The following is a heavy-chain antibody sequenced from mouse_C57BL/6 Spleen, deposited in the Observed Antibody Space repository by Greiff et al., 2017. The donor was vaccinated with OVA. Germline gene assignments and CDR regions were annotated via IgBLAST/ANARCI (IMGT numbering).Heavy chain of an antibody. CDR3: ARWGRWLPLYFDY. Sequence: QVQLQQPGTDLVKPGASVKLSCKASGYTFTSYWMHWVKQRPGQGLEWIGNINPSNGGTNYNEKFKSKATLTVDKSSSTAYMQLSSLTSEDSAVYYCARWGRWLPLYFDYWGQGTTLTVSS. D-gene: IGHD2-3*01. V-gene: IGHV1-53*01. CDR1: GYTFTSYW. J-gene: IGHJ2*01. CDR2: INPSNGGT.